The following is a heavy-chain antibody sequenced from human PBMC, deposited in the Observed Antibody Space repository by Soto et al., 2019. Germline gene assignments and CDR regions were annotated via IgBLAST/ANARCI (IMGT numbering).Heavy chain of an antibody. D-gene: IGHD3-16*01. V-gene: IGHV3-49*02. Sequence: SWVRQAPGKGLEWVGFIRRNAYGGTTDYAASVKGRFTISRDDSKSIAYLQMNSLRTEDTALYYCTRASSLDFDFWGQGTLVTVSS. CDR3: TRASSLDFDF. CDR2: IRRNAYGGTT. J-gene: IGHJ4*02.